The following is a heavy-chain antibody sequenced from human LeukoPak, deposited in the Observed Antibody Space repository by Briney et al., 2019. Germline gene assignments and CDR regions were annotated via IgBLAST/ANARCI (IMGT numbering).Heavy chain of an antibody. CDR3: VRGVLVPATITVRFDP. J-gene: IGHJ5*02. CDR2: INPSGGST. CDR1: GYTFTSYY. V-gene: IGHV1-46*01. D-gene: IGHD2-2*01. Sequence: ASVKVSCKASGYTFTSYYMHWVRQAPGQGLEWMGIINPSGGSTSYAQKFQGRVTMTRDRSTSTVYMELTSLRSEDTAVYYCVRGVLVPATITVRFDPWGQGTLVTVSS.